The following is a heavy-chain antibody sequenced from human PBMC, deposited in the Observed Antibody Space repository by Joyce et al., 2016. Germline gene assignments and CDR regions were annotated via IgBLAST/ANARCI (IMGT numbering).Heavy chain of an antibody. V-gene: IGHV1-69*01. CDR1: GGTFNSFT. CDR3: AILNWGT. Sequence: QVQLVQSGAEVKKPGSSVKVSCQASGGTFNSFTISWVQQAPGQGLEWMGGIIPISDTTNYAQNFQGRVTITADQSANTVYMDMSSLRSGDTAFYYCAILNWGTWGQGVLVTVSS. J-gene: IGHJ5*02. D-gene: IGHD7-27*01. CDR2: IIPISDTT.